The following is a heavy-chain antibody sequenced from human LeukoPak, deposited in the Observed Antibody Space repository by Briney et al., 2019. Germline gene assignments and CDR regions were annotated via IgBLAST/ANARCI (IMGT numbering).Heavy chain of an antibody. CDR2: ISYDGSNK. CDR3: AKDRAPYYGSGSYYNAPQPGYYYGMDV. D-gene: IGHD3-10*01. Sequence: GRSLRLSCAASGFTFSSYGMHWVRQAPGKGLEWVAVISYDGSNKYYADSVKGRFTISRDNSKNTLYLQMNSLRAEDTAVYYCAKDRAPYYGSGSYYNAPQPGYYYGMDVWGQGTTVTVSS. V-gene: IGHV3-30*18. CDR1: GFTFSSYG. J-gene: IGHJ6*02.